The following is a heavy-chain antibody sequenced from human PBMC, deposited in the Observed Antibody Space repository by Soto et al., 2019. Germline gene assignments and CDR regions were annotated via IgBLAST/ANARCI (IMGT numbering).Heavy chain of an antibody. CDR3: ARLLVCPEFDP. CDR2: ISAYNGNT. J-gene: IGHJ5*02. V-gene: IGHV1-18*04. D-gene: IGHD3-16*01. Sequence: XSVKVSCTASGYTFTSYGGSWVRQAPGQGLEWMGWISAYNGNTNYAQKLQGRVTMTTDTSTSTAYMELRSLRSDDTAVYYCARLLVCPEFDPWGQGTLVTVSS. CDR1: GYTFTSYG.